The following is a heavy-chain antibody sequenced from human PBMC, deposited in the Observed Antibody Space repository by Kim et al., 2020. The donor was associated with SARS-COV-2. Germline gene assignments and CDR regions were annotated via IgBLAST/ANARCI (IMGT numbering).Heavy chain of an antibody. J-gene: IGHJ6*02. CDR1: GVSISSGGYY. V-gene: IGHV4-31*03. CDR2: IYYSGST. D-gene: IGHD3-9*01. Sequence: SQTLSLTCTVSGVSISSGGYYWTWIRQHPGKGLEYIGYIYYSGSTYYNPSLKSRVTFSVDTSNNQFSLRLKSVTAADTAVYYCARDRRILSGNYGMDVWGQGTTVTVSS. CDR3: ARDRRILSGNYGMDV.